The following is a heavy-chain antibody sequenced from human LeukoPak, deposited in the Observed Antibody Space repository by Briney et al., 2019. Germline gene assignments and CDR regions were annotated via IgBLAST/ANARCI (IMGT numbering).Heavy chain of an antibody. Sequence: GGSLRLSCAASGFTVSSNYMSWVRQAPGKGLEWVSVIYSGGDTYYADSVKGRFTISRDNSKNTLYLQMNSLRAEDTAVYYCAKDPRNYGDYYFDYWGQGTLVTVSS. CDR3: AKDPRNYGDYYFDY. CDR2: IYSGGDT. CDR1: GFTVSSNY. V-gene: IGHV3-53*01. J-gene: IGHJ4*02. D-gene: IGHD4-17*01.